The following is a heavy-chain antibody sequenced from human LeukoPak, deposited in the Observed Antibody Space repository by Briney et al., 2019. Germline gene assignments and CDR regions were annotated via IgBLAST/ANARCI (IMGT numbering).Heavy chain of an antibody. CDR1: GYTFTSYG. CDR2: ISAYNGNT. CDR3: ARDLNIVATIGTLFDY. V-gene: IGHV1-18*01. Sequence: ASVTVSFTASGYTFTSYGISWVRQAPGQGLEWMGWISAYNGNTDYAQKLQGRVTMTTDTSTSTAYMELRSLRSDDTAVYYCARDLNIVATIGTLFDYWGQGTLVTVSS. D-gene: IGHD5-12*01. J-gene: IGHJ4*02.